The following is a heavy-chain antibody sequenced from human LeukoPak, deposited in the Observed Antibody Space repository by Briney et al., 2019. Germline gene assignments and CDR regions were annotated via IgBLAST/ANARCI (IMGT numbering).Heavy chain of an antibody. CDR2: TYYRFKWYN. CDR3: AREFGSGSYWFDP. V-gene: IGHV6-1*01. Sequence: SQTLPLTCAISGDSVSSNSAAWNWIRQSPSRGLEWLGRTYYRFKWYNDYAVSVKSRITINPDTSKDQFSLQVNSVTPEDTAVYYCAREFGSGSYWFDPWGQGTLVTVSS. J-gene: IGHJ5*02. CDR1: GDSVSSNSAA. D-gene: IGHD3-10*01.